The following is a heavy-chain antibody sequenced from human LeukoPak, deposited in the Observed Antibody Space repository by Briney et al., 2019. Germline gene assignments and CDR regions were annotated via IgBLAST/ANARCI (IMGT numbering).Heavy chain of an antibody. J-gene: IGHJ4*02. CDR1: GYTFTGYY. CDR2: INPNSGCT. D-gene: IGHD3-3*01. CDR3: ARDGDFWSGYYTKVY. Sequence: ASVKVSCKASGYTFTGYYMHWVRQAPGQGLEWMGRINPNSGCTNYAQKFQGRVTMTRDTSISTAYMELSRLRSDDTAVYYCARDGDFWSGYYTKVYWGQGTLVTVSS. V-gene: IGHV1-2*06.